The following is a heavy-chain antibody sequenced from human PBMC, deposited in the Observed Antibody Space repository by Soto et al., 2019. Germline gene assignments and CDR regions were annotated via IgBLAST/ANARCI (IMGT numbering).Heavy chain of an antibody. CDR3: ATELGENPASPFDA. CDR1: GFSFSSGT. D-gene: IGHD3-10*01. V-gene: IGHV1-69*01. J-gene: IGHJ4*02. Sequence: VRLVQSGLDLIQLGSSVRVSCQAVGFSFSSGTMVGVRKPPAQGLEWVGGIIPLFGTASYAQKSQGRVTITADESTSTVYMELSSMRSDDTAVYFCATELGENPASPFDAWGQGTLVTVSS. CDR2: IIPLFGTA.